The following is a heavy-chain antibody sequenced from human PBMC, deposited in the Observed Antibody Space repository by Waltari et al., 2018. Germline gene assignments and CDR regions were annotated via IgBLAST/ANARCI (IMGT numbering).Heavy chain of an antibody. D-gene: IGHD4-17*01. Sequence: EVQLVESGGGLIQPGGPLRLSCAASGSIVSANYMNWVRQAPGKGPQWVSVIYSAGRTYYADSVKGRFTISRDNTKNTVYLQMNNLKTEDTAVYYCARPGEGPSSHWGQGTLVTVSS. CDR1: GSIVSANY. V-gene: IGHV3-53*01. CDR2: IYSAGRT. CDR3: ARPGEGPSSH. J-gene: IGHJ4*02.